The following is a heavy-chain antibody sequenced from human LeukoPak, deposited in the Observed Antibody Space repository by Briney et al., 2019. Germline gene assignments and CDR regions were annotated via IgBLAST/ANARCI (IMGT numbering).Heavy chain of an antibody. CDR3: ARLDSGSYYEDFDY. Sequence: ASVNVSCKASRYTFTSYVISWVRQAPGQEREGMGVISTYNGNTNYAQKLQGRVTMTTDTSTSTSYMELRRRRSDDTAVYYWARLDSGSYYEDFDYWGQGTLVTVSS. V-gene: IGHV1-18*01. CDR2: ISTYNGNT. CDR1: RYTFTSYV. D-gene: IGHD1-26*01. J-gene: IGHJ4*02.